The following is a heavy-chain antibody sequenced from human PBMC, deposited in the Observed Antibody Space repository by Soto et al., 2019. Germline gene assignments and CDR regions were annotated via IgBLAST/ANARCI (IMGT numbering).Heavy chain of an antibody. CDR1: DGSISSYY. Sequence: SETLSLTCTVSDGSISSYYWNWIRQPPGKGLEWIGYVYYSGSSSYNPSLKSRVTISVDTSKNQFSLKLSSVTAADTAVYYCARFSKYSSYDYWGQGTLVTVSS. D-gene: IGHD6-6*01. CDR2: VYYSGSS. CDR3: ARFSKYSSYDY. J-gene: IGHJ4*02. V-gene: IGHV4-59*01.